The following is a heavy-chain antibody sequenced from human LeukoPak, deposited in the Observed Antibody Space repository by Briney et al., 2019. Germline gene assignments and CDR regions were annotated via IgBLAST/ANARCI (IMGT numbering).Heavy chain of an antibody. CDR2: ISSSSSYI. J-gene: IGHJ4*02. D-gene: IGHD4-17*01. V-gene: IGHV3-21*01. CDR1: GFTFSSYS. Sequence: PGGSLRLSCVASGFTFSSYSMNWVRQAPGKGLEWVSSISSSSSYIYYADSVKGRFTISRDNAKNSLYLQMNSLRAEDTAVYYCARESPVTTSFDYWGQGTLVTVSS. CDR3: ARESPVTTSFDY.